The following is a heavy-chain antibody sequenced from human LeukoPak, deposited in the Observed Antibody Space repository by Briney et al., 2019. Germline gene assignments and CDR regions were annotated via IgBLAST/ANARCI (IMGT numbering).Heavy chain of an antibody. CDR3: ARGDATGYPDY. J-gene: IGHJ4*02. CDR2: IYQSGRT. D-gene: IGHD3-9*01. V-gene: IGHV4-4*02. CDR1: GGSISSSNW. Sequence: SEALSLTCAVSGGSISSSNWWSWVRQSPGKGLEWIGEIYQSGRTNYKPSLKSRVTISVDKSKNQLSLKLISVTAADTAVYYCARGDATGYPDYWGQGTLVTVSS.